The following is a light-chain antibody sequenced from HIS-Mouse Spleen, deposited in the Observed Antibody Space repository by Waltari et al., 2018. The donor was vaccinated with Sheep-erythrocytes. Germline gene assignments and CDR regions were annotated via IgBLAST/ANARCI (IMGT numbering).Light chain of an antibody. CDR1: KLGDKY. J-gene: IGLJ2*01. V-gene: IGLV3-1*01. Sequence: SYELTQPPSVSVSPGQTASITCSGDKLGDKYACWYQQKPGHSPVLVIYQDSKRPSGIPERFSGSNSGNTATLTISGTQAMDEADYYCQARDSSTVVFGGGTKLTVL. CDR2: QDS. CDR3: QARDSSTVV.